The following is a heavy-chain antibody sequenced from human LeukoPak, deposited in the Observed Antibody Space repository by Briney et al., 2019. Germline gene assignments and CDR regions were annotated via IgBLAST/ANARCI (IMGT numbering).Heavy chain of an antibody. CDR2: ISTSGIT. J-gene: IGHJ4*02. CDR3: ARGPDYSNYVDY. Sequence: SSETLSLTCTVSGGSISSGSYYWHWIRQPAGKGLEWIGRISTSGITKYNPSLKGRVTIPVDTSKNQFSLKLSSVTAADTAVYYCARGPDYSNYVDYWGQGTLVTVSS. CDR1: GGSISSGSYY. D-gene: IGHD4-11*01. V-gene: IGHV4-61*02.